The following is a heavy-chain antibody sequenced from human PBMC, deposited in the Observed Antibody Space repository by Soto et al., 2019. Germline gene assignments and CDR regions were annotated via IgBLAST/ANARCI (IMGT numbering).Heavy chain of an antibody. V-gene: IGHV4-34*01. Sequence: QVQLQQWGAGLLKTSATLSLTCAVYGGSFSGYYWSWIRQSPGTGLEWIGEINHSGSTNYTPSLKSRVTITVASSKNQVSLKVSLVTAADTAVYYCARTTAFVSGTYPPAHFDYWGQGSRGTVSS. D-gene: IGHD3-16*01. CDR2: INHSGST. CDR1: GGSFSGYY. CDR3: ARTTAFVSGTYPPAHFDY. J-gene: IGHJ4*02.